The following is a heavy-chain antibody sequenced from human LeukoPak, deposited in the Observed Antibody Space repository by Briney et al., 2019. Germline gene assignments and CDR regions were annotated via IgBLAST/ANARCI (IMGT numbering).Heavy chain of an antibody. V-gene: IGHV3-7*03. CDR3: TRDLAAVPGPRMDV. J-gene: IGHJ6*02. CDR2: INPDGSER. Sequence: GGSLRLSCAASGFSFSSYYMSWVRQAPGKGLEWVALINPDGSERYYVDSVKGRFTISRDNARNSLYLQMDSLRDDDTAMYFCTRDLAAVPGPRMDVWGQGTTVTISS. CDR1: GFSFSSYY. D-gene: IGHD6-19*01.